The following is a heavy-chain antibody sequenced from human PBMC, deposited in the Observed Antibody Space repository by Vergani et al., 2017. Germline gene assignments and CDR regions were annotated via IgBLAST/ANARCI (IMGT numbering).Heavy chain of an antibody. J-gene: IGHJ4*02. CDR1: GGSISSSSYY. V-gene: IGHV4-39*07. CDR3: ARVVPAAXVDY. D-gene: IGHD2-2*01. CDR2: IYYSGST. Sequence: QLQLQESGPGLVKPSETLSLTCTVSGGSISSSSYYWGWIRQPPGKGLEWIGSIYYSGSTYYNPSLKSRVTISVDTSKNQFSLKLSSVTAADTAVYYCARVVPAAXVDYWGQGTLVTVSS.